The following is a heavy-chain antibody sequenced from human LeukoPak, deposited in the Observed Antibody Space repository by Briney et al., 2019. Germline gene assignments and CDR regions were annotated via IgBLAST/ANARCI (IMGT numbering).Heavy chain of an antibody. CDR2: IYYSGST. CDR1: GGSISSADYY. Sequence: ASETLSLTCTVSGGSISSADYYWSWVRQSPGKGLEWIGFIYYSGSTKYNPSLKSRVIISVDTSKNQFSLKLSSVTAADTAVYYCARVHYYGSGLSSYFDYWGQGTLVTVSS. J-gene: IGHJ4*02. V-gene: IGHV4-61*08. D-gene: IGHD3-10*01. CDR3: ARVHYYGSGLSSYFDY.